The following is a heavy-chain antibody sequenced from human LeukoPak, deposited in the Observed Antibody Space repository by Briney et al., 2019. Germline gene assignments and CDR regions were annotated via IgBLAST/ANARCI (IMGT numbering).Heavy chain of an antibody. CDR3: ARDVTLAAAEDY. D-gene: IGHD6-13*01. J-gene: IGHJ4*02. V-gene: IGHV3-30*04. CDR1: GFTFSSYA. CDR2: IPYDGSNK. Sequence: GRALPLSCAASGFTFSSYAMHWVRQAPGKGLEWVAVIPYDGSNKYYADSVKGRFTISRDNSKNTLYLQMNSLRAQDTAVYYCARDVTLAAAEDYWGQGTLVTVSS.